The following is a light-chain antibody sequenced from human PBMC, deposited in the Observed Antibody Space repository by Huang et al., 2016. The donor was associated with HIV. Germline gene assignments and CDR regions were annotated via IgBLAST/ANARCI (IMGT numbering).Light chain of an antibody. CDR3: QQYNTYSYT. Sequence: DIQMTQSPSTLSASVGDRVTITCRASQTISTWLAWYQQKPGRATKLLIHKASTLESGVPSRFSGSGSGTEFTLTISRLQPDDYATYYCQQYNTYSYTFGQGTKLEIK. CDR1: QTISTW. V-gene: IGKV1-5*03. CDR2: KAS. J-gene: IGKJ2*01.